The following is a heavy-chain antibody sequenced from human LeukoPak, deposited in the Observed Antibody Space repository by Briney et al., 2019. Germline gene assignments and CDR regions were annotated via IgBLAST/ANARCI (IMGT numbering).Heavy chain of an antibody. D-gene: IGHD6-13*01. V-gene: IGHV1-24*01. CDR3: ATTYSSSWYHWFDP. J-gene: IGHJ5*02. Sequence: GASVKVSCKVSGYTLTELSMHWVRQAPGKGLEWMGGFDPEEGETIYAQKFQGRVTMTEDTSTDTAYMELSSLRSEDTAVYYCATTYSSSWYHWFDPWGQGTLVTVSS. CDR1: GYTLTELS. CDR2: FDPEEGET.